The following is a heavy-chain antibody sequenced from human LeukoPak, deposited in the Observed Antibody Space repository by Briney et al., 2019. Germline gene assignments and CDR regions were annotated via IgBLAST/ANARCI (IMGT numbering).Heavy chain of an antibody. J-gene: IGHJ4*02. V-gene: IGHV1-8*01. Sequence: PLASVKVSCTASGYTFTGYDIIWVRQATGQRLEWMGWMNPNSGNTGYAQKFQGRVTMTRNTSISTAYMELSSLRSEDTAVYYRARLGVGGYPDYWGQGTLVTVSS. CDR1: GYTFTGYD. CDR3: ARLGVGGYPDY. D-gene: IGHD2-8*01. CDR2: MNPNSGNT.